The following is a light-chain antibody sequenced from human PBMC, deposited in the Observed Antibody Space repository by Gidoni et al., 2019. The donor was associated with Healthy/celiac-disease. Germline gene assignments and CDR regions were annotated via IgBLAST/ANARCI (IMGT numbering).Light chain of an antibody. J-gene: IGKJ1*01. Sequence: DIVLYQSPDSLAVSLGERATINCKSSQSVLYSSNNKNYLAWYQQKPGQPPKLLIYWASTRESGVPDRFSGSGSGTDFTLTISSLQAEDVAVYYCQQYKSTPRTFGQGTKVEIK. V-gene: IGKV4-1*01. CDR3: QQYKSTPRT. CDR2: WAS. CDR1: QSVLYSSNNKNY.